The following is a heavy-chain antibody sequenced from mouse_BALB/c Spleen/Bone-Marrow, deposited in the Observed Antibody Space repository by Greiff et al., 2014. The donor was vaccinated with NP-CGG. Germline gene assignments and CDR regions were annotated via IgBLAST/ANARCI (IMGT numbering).Heavy chain of an antibody. D-gene: IGHD1-2*01. CDR2: ISSYSGNT. Sequence: QVQLKDSGPELVRPGVSVEISCKGFGYTFTGYAIHWVKQSHAKTLEWIGVISSYSGNTNYNQKFKGRATMTVDKSSSTAYMELARLTSEDSAIYYCASTAGTQYDYFAYWGQGTTLTVSS. J-gene: IGHJ2*01. CDR1: GYTFTGYA. CDR3: ASTAGTQYDYFAY. V-gene: IGHV1-67*01.